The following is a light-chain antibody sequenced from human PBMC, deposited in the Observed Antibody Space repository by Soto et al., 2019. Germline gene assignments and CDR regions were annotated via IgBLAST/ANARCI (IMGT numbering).Light chain of an antibody. Sequence: DIQMTQSPSSLSASVGDRVTITCRTSQGISNYLAWYQQRPGKVPQLLISAASTLQSGVPSRFSGSGSGTDFTLTISSLQPEDVATYYCQNCHSAAFTFGPGTKVDIK. CDR2: AAS. J-gene: IGKJ3*01. CDR3: QNCHSAAFT. CDR1: QGISNY. V-gene: IGKV1-27*01.